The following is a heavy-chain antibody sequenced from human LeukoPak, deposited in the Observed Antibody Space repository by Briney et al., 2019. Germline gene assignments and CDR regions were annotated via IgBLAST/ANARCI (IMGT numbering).Heavy chain of an antibody. CDR3: ARDSADYGDYDY. Sequence: ASVKVSCKASGGTFSSYAISWVRQAPGQGLEWMGGIIPIFGTANHAQKFQGRVTMTRDTSTSTVYMELSSLRSEDTAVYYCARDSADYGDYDYWGQGTLVTVSS. J-gene: IGHJ4*02. V-gene: IGHV1-69*05. CDR2: IIPIFGTA. CDR1: GGTFSSYA. D-gene: IGHD4-17*01.